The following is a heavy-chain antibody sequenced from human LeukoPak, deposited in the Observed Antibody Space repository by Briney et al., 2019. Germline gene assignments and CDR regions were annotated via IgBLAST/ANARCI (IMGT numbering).Heavy chain of an antibody. J-gene: IGHJ3*02. Sequence: PGGSLRLSCAVSGFSLSSYWMIRLRQAPGKGLEWVANIDADGGKKNFLDPVRGRFTISRDNAENSLYLQMNSRRVEDTAVYYCARDLIVETTSGWYDAFDIWGQGTMVTVSS. V-gene: IGHV3-7*01. CDR1: GFSLSSYW. D-gene: IGHD2-15*01. CDR3: ARDLIVETTSGWYDAFDI. CDR2: IDADGGKK.